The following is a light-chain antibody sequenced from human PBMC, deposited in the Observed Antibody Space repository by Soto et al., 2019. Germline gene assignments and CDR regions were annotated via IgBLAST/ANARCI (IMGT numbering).Light chain of an antibody. CDR1: QSISSW. CDR3: HQSFT. J-gene: IGKJ3*01. V-gene: IGKV1-5*03. CDR2: KAS. Sequence: DIQMTQSPSTLSASVGDRVTITCRASQSISSWLAWYQQKPGKAPKLLIYKASSLESGVPSRFSGSGSGTEFPLTISSLQPDDFAIYYRHQSFTFGPGPKVDIK.